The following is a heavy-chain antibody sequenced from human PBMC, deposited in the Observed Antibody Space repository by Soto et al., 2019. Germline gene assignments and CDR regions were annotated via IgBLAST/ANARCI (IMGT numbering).Heavy chain of an antibody. Sequence: QVQLQESGPRLVKPSQTLSLTCTVSGGSISSDDYYWSWIRQPPGKGPEWVGYISYSGTTDYNPSLKSRIVIPLDTSKRQFSLQLSSVTAADTAVYFCARWSGLGVAGMDVWGQGTTVTVSS. V-gene: IGHV4-30-4*01. CDR1: GGSISSDDYY. D-gene: IGHD3-16*01. CDR3: ARWSGLGVAGMDV. CDR2: ISYSGTT. J-gene: IGHJ6*02.